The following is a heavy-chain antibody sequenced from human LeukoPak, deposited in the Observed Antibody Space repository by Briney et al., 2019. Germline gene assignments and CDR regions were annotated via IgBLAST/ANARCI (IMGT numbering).Heavy chain of an antibody. CDR1: GFTFSSYA. CDR3: AKYRSGNSYGGLDY. J-gene: IGHJ4*02. V-gene: IGHV3-23*01. CDR2: VSYSGDTT. D-gene: IGHD5-18*01. Sequence: TGGSLRLSCAAFGFTFSSYAMSWVRQAPGKGLEWVSLVSYSGDTTHYADSVKGRFTISRDNSKNTLFLQINSLRAEDTALYYCAKYRSGNSYGGLDYWGQGTLVTVSS.